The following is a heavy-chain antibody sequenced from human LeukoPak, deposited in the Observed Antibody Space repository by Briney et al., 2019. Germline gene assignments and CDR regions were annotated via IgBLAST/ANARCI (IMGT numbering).Heavy chain of an antibody. Sequence: ASVKISCKASGYIFTKYGFTWVRQAPGQGLEWMGWISAYDGYTNHAQKFQGRVTMTTDSSTTTAYMELRSLRSDDTAVYYCARVSGSIVARLAWFDPWGQGTLVTVSS. CDR2: ISAYDGYT. CDR3: ARVSGSIVARLAWFDP. J-gene: IGHJ5*02. CDR1: GYIFTKYG. V-gene: IGHV1-18*01. D-gene: IGHD6-6*01.